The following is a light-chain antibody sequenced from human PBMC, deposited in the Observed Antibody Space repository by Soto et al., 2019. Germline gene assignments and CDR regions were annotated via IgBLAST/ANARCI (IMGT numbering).Light chain of an antibody. V-gene: IGLV3-27*01. Sequence: SYERTQPSSVSVSPGQTARITCSGDVLAKKYARWFQQKPGQAPVLVIYNDSERPSGIPERFSGSSSGTTVTLTISGAQVEDEADYYCYSAADNNGAVFGGGTKVTVL. CDR2: NDS. J-gene: IGLJ3*02. CDR1: VLAKKY. CDR3: YSAADNNGAV.